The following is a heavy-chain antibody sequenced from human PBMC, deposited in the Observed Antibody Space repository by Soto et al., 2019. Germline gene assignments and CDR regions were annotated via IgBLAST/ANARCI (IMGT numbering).Heavy chain of an antibody. CDR2: ISGGSSVT. D-gene: IGHD3-10*01. V-gene: IGHV3-23*01. CDR1: GFTFSDYA. CDR3: AKVLSKNYYYPFDF. J-gene: IGHJ4*02. Sequence: PGGSLRLSCTASGFTFSDYAMTFFLHAPGKGLEWVSTISGGSSVTYYGDSVKGRFTISRDNAKKTLFLQLNRLSAEDTATYYCAKVLSKNYYYPFDFWGQGTQVTVSS.